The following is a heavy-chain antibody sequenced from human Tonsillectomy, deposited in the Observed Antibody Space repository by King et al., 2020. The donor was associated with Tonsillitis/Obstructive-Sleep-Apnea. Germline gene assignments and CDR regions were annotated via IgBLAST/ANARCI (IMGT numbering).Heavy chain of an antibody. CDR2: VSYDGSNK. D-gene: IGHD3-22*01. Sequence: HVQLVESGGGVVQPGESLRLSCAASGFTFSSFGMHWVRQAPGKGLEWVSVVSYDGSNKYYADSVKGRFTSSRDNSKNTVYLQMNSLRAEDTAVYYFAKAHHDSSGYYFDYWGQGTLVTVSS. V-gene: IGHV3-30*18. J-gene: IGHJ4*02. CDR1: GFTFSSFG. CDR3: AKAHHDSSGYYFDY.